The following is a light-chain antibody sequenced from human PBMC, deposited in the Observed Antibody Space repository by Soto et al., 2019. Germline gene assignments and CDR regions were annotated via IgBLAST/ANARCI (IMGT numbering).Light chain of an antibody. CDR3: QRYGNFRRS. CDR2: DEY. J-gene: IGKJ4*01. CDR1: QAISYY. Sequence: DIQMTQSPSSLSASVGDRVTITCQASQAISYYLNWYQQKPGKAPTLLIYDEYNLKKGVPPMFNDSGSGTYFTFASRSLQPEDNATYYWQRYGNFRRSFGGGTKVAIK. V-gene: IGKV1-33*01.